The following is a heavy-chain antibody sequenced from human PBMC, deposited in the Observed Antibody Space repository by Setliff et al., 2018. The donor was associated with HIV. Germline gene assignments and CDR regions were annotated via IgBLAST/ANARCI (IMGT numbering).Heavy chain of an antibody. CDR1: GGSFSSYA. CDR2: IIPMFGTE. J-gene: IGHJ2*01. CDR3: ARGHSSSTNWFFDL. V-gene: IGHV1-69*06. Sequence: SVKVSCKASGGSFSSYAINWVRQAPGQGLEWMGRIIPMFGTENYVQKFQGRVTLTADKFTTTAYMELSRLTSGDTAVYYCARGHSSSTNWFFDLWGRCTLVTVSS. D-gene: IGHD6-6*01.